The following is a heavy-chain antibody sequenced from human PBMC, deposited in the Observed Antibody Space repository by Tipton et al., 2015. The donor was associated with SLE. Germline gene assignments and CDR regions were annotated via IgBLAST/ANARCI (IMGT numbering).Heavy chain of an antibody. CDR1: GGSFSGHY. D-gene: IGHD2-2*01. Sequence: TLSLTCAVYGGSFSGHYWSWIRQPPGKGLEWIGEINHSGSTNYNPSLKSRVTISVDKSKNQFSLRLSSVTAADTAVYYCARTEWYQSFDYWGQGTLVTVSS. CDR2: INHSGST. J-gene: IGHJ4*02. CDR3: ARTEWYQSFDY. V-gene: IGHV4-34*01.